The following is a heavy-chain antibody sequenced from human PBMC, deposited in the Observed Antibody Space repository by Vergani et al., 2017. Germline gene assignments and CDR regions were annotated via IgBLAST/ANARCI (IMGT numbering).Heavy chain of an antibody. J-gene: IGHJ6*02. CDR2: FYTGGGT. Sequence: QVQLQESGPGLVRPSQTLSLTCTVSGGSISSGSYYWSWFRQPTGKGLDVVGRFYTGGGTSYNPSLKSRVTISVATSKNQLTLQLSSVTAADTAVYYCARDPLYSTTWPFLLLDMDVWGQGTTVTVSS. CDR1: GGSISSGSYY. D-gene: IGHD6-13*01. V-gene: IGHV4-61*02. CDR3: ARDPLYSTTWPFLLLDMDV.